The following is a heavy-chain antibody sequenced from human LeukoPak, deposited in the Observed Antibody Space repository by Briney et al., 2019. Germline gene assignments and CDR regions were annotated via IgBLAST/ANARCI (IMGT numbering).Heavy chain of an antibody. Sequence: GASVKVSCKVSGCTLTELSMHWVRQAPGKGLEWMGGFDPEDGETIYAQKFQGRVTMTEDTSTDTAYMELSSLRSEDTAVYYCATVRSGSYPPQYNWFDPWGQGTLVTVSS. CDR1: GCTLTELS. CDR3: ATVRSGSYPPQYNWFDP. V-gene: IGHV1-24*01. D-gene: IGHD1-26*01. J-gene: IGHJ5*02. CDR2: FDPEDGET.